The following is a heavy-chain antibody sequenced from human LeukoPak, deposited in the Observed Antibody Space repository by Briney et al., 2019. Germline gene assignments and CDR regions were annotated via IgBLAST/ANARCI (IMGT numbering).Heavy chain of an antibody. V-gene: IGHV3-7*01. Sequence: GGSLRLSCEVSGFIFRNYWMDWVRQAPGRGLEWVANINQDGSEKYFVDSVKGRFTISRDNAKHSLYLQMNSLRAEDTAVYYCSRALEVWGKGTTVTVSS. CDR1: GFIFRNYW. CDR2: INQDGSEK. CDR3: SRALEV. J-gene: IGHJ6*04.